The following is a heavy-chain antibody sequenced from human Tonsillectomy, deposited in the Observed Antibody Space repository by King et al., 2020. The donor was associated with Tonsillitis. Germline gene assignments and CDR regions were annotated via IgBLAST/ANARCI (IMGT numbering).Heavy chain of an antibody. Sequence: VQLVESGGGLVQPGGSLRLSCAASGFTFSSYAMSWVRQAPGKGLEWVSVISGSGCSKYYADSVKGRFTISRDYSKSRLCLQMNSLRAEDTAVYYCARNFGDFGSGKYGRDVWGQGTTVTVSS. CDR3: ARNFGDFGSGKYGRDV. J-gene: IGHJ6*02. CDR2: ISGSGCSK. V-gene: IGHV3-23*04. CDR1: GFTFSSYA. D-gene: IGHD3-10*01.